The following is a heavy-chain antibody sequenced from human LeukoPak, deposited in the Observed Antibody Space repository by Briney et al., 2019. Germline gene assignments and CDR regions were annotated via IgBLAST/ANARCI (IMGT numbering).Heavy chain of an antibody. D-gene: IGHD6-19*01. Sequence: ASVKVSRKASGYTFTSYGISWVRQAPGQGLEWMGWISAYNGNTNYAQKLQGRVTMTTDTSTSTAYMELRSLRSDDTAVYYCAREGSGWYNYYYYGMDVWGQGTTVTVSS. CDR2: ISAYNGNT. J-gene: IGHJ6*02. V-gene: IGHV1-18*01. CDR3: AREGSGWYNYYYYGMDV. CDR1: GYTFTSYG.